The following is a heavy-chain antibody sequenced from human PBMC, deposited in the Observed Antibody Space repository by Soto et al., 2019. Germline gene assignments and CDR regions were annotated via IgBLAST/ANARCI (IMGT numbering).Heavy chain of an antibody. CDR1: GFTFSSSA. J-gene: IGHJ4*02. D-gene: IGHD1-26*01. V-gene: IGHV3-23*01. CDR3: AKVWATYYFDF. Sequence: GGSLRLSCAASGFTFSSSAMRWVRQAPGKGLEWVSAIGTGGNTYYADSMKGRFTVSRDNSRNTLYLQMESQRAEDTAVYYCAKVWATYYFDFWGPGTLVTVSS. CDR2: IGTGGNT.